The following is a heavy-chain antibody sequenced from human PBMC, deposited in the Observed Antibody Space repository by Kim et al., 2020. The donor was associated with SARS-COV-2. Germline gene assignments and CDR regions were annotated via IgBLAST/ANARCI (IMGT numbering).Heavy chain of an antibody. V-gene: IGHV5-51*01. D-gene: IGHD7-27*01. CDR1: GHSFTTYW. Sequence: GESLKISCKGSGHSFTTYWIGWVRQMPGKGLEWMGIIFPGDSDTRYSPSFEGQVTISADKSISTAYLQWSSLKASDTAMYYCARRTGEPYWYFDLWGRGTLVTVSS. CDR3: ARRTGEPYWYFDL. J-gene: IGHJ2*01. CDR2: IFPGDSDT.